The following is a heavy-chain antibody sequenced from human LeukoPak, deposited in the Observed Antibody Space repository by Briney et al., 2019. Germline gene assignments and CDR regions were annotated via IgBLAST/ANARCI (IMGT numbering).Heavy chain of an antibody. D-gene: IGHD1-26*01. V-gene: IGHV1-69*13. CDR2: IIPIFGTA. Sequence: SVKVSCKASGGTFSSYAISWVRQAPGQGLEWMGGIIPIFGTANYAQKFQGRVTITADESTSTAYMELSSLRSEDTAVYYCAREGGSYGQAFDYWGQGTLVTVSS. CDR1: GGTFSSYA. CDR3: AREGGSYGQAFDY. J-gene: IGHJ4*02.